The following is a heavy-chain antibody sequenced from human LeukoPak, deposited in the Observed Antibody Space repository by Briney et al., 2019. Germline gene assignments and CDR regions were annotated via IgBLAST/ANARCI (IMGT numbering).Heavy chain of an antibody. CDR3: ARQYGDYALYFDY. CDR1: GYTFTGYY. Sequence: GASVKVSCKASGYTFTGYYLHWVRQAPGQGLEWMGWINPNSGDTNFAQKFQGSATMTSDTSISTAYMELSRLTSDDTAVYYCARQYGDYALYFDYWGQGSLVTVSS. J-gene: IGHJ4*02. D-gene: IGHD4-17*01. CDR2: INPNSGDT. V-gene: IGHV1-2*02.